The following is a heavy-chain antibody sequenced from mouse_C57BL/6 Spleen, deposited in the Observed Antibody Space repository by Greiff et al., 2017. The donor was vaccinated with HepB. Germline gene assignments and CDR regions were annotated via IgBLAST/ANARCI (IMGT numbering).Heavy chain of an antibody. CDR2: IDPNSGGT. CDR3: ARGLYYYGSSYWFAY. CDR1: GYTFTSYW. V-gene: IGHV1-72*01. J-gene: IGHJ3*01. D-gene: IGHD1-1*01. Sequence: QVQLKQPGAELVKPGASVKLSCKASGYTFTSYWMHWVKQRPGRGLEWIGRIDPNSGGTKYNEKFKSKATLTVDKPSSTAYMQLSSLTSEDSAVYYCARGLYYYGSSYWFAYWGQGTLVTVSA.